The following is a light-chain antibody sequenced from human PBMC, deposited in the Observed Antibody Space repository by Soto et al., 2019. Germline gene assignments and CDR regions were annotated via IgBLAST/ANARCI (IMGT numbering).Light chain of an antibody. J-gene: IGKJ1*01. CDR2: AAS. CDR3: QQSYDTVWT. Sequence: DIQMTQSPSSLSASAGDRVTITCRASQSIVSYLNWYQQKPGKAPNLLSYAASSLQSGVPSRFSGSGSGTDFTLTISSLQPEDFATYYCQQSYDTVWTFGQGTKVEIK. CDR1: QSIVSY. V-gene: IGKV1-39*01.